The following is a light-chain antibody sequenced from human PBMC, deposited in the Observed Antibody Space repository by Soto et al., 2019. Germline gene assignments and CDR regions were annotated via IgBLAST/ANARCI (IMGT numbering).Light chain of an antibody. CDR2: GAS. CDR3: QQYGRSRT. Sequence: EIVLTQSSGTLSLSPGERATLSCRASQSVSSRYLAWYQQKPGQAPRLLIYGASSRATGIPDRFSGSGSGTDFTLTISRLEPEDFVVYYCQQYGRSRTFGQGTKVEIK. J-gene: IGKJ1*01. CDR1: QSVSSRY. V-gene: IGKV3-20*01.